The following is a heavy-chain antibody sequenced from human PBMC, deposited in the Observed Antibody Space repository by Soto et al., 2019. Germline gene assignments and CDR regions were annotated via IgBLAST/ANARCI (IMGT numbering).Heavy chain of an antibody. V-gene: IGHV1-18*01. Sequence: GASVKVSCKASGHTFTSYGISWVRQGPGQGLEWMGWISAYNGNTNYAQKLQGRVTMTTDTSTSTAYMELRSLRSDDTAVYYCARGPPRYYDSSGYHGTFDYWGQGTLVTVYS. J-gene: IGHJ4*02. D-gene: IGHD3-22*01. CDR1: GHTFTSYG. CDR3: ARGPPRYYDSSGYHGTFDY. CDR2: ISAYNGNT.